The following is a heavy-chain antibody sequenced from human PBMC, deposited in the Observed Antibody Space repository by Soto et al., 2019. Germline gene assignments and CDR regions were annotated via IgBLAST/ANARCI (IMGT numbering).Heavy chain of an antibody. Sequence: GASVKVSCKASGYTFTSDGISWVRQAPGQGLEWMGWIGAYNGNTNYAQKLQGRVTMTTDTSTSTAYMELRGLRSDDTAVYYCARDLVVVPAATGSATYYYYGMDVWGQGTTVTVSS. CDR3: ARDLVVVPAATGSATYYYYGMDV. CDR2: IGAYNGNT. CDR1: GYTFTSDG. V-gene: IGHV1-18*01. J-gene: IGHJ6*02. D-gene: IGHD2-2*01.